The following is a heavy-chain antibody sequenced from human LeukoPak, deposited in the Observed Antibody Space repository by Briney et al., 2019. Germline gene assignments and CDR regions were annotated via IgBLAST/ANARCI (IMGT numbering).Heavy chain of an antibody. J-gene: IGHJ4*02. CDR2: IKQDGSEK. Sequence: GSLRLSCAASGFTFSSYWMSWVRQAPGKGLEWVANIKQDGSEKYYVDSVKGRFTISRDNAKNSLYLQMNSLRAEDTAVYYCAGTYVWGSYRPYRWYYFDYWGQGTLVTVSS. V-gene: IGHV3-7*01. CDR3: AGTYVWGSYRPYRWYYFDY. D-gene: IGHD3-16*02. CDR1: GFTFSSYW.